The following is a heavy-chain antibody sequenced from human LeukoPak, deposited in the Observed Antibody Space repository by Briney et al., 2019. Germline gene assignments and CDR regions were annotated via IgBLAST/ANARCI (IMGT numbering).Heavy chain of an antibody. Sequence: PSETLSLTCTVSGGSISSYYWSWIRQPPGKGLEWIGEINHSGSTNYNPSLKSRVTISVDTSKNQFSLKLSSVTAADTAVYYCARSWFGESSNWGQGTLVTVSS. CDR1: GGSISSYY. D-gene: IGHD3-10*01. J-gene: IGHJ4*02. V-gene: IGHV4-34*01. CDR3: ARSWFGESSN. CDR2: INHSGST.